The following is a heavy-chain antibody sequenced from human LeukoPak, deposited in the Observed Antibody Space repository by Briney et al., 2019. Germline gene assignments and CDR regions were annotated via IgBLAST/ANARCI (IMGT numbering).Heavy chain of an antibody. CDR2: INHSGST. CDR1: GGSFSGYY. CDR3: ARGGEAHYSYYYYYGMDV. J-gene: IGHJ6*02. D-gene: IGHD2-15*01. Sequence: SETLSLTCAVYGGSFSGYYWSWIRQPPGKGLEWIGEINHSGSTNYNPSLKSRVTIPVDTSKNQFSLKLSSVTAADTAVYYCARGGEAHYSYYYYYGMDVWGQGTTVTVSS. V-gene: IGHV4-34*01.